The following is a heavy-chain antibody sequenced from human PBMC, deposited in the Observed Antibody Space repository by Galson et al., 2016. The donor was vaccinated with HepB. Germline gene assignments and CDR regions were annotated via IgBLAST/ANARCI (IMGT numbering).Heavy chain of an antibody. CDR2: IYSSGST. V-gene: IGHV3-53*01. Sequence: SLRLSCADSGFTVSNNYMSWVRQAPGKGLEWVSVIYSSGSTYYADSVKGRFTISRDKSKNTVYLQMNSLRAEDTAMYYCAREITGYSGSWYAQPDARDVWGQGTTVTVS. D-gene: IGHD6-13*01. CDR1: GFTVSNNY. CDR3: AREITGYSGSWYAQPDARDV. J-gene: IGHJ6*02.